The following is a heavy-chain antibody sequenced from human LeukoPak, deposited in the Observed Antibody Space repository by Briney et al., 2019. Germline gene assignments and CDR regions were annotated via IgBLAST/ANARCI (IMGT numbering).Heavy chain of an antibody. CDR3: ANGGYYGAGTSIPFDY. D-gene: IGHD3-10*01. V-gene: IGHV3-30*02. Sequence: PGGSLRLSCVASGSTFSNYGMHWVRQAPGKGLEWVTFIRYDGSEKYYADSVKGRFTIFRDNSRNTLYLQMNSLRAEDTAVYFCANGGYYGAGTSIPFDYWGQETLVTVSS. J-gene: IGHJ4*02. CDR1: GSTFSNYG. CDR2: IRYDGSEK.